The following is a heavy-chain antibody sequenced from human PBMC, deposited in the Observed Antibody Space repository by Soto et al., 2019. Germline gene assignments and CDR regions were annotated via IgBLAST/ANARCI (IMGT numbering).Heavy chain of an antibody. J-gene: IGHJ6*02. CDR2: IDPSDSYT. CDR3: ARDDYYYYGMDV. Sequence: PGECLEWMGRIDPSDSYTNYSPSFQGHVTISADKSISTAYLQWSSLKASDTAMYYCARDDYYYYGMDVWGQGTTVTVSS. V-gene: IGHV5-10-1*01.